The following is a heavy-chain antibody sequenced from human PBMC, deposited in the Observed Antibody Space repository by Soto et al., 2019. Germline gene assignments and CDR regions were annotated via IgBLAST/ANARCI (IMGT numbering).Heavy chain of an antibody. D-gene: IGHD3-10*01. Sequence: QVRLVQSGAEVKRPGASVKVSCKTYGYSFTVYGISWVRQAPGQGLEWMGWMSTYTGDTNYARKFRGRVTMTTDKPASTASMELRSLTSDDTAVYYCARDPGGATGFDPWGQGTPVIVST. CDR3: ARDPGGATGFDP. CDR2: MSTYTGDT. CDR1: GYSFTVYG. V-gene: IGHV1-18*01. J-gene: IGHJ5*02.